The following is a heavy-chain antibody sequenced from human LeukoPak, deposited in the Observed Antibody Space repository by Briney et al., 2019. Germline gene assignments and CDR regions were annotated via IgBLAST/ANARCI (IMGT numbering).Heavy chain of an antibody. V-gene: IGHV1-2*02. CDR2: INPNSGGT. J-gene: IGHJ4*02. Sequence: ASVTVSYQASGYTFTGYFMHCVRQAPAQGPEWLGWINPNSGGTNYAQKLEGRVIMTRDTSISPAYMELSRLRSDHTAVYYCARVSEYYDFDYWGQGTRVSVS. CDR1: GYTFTGYF. CDR3: ARVSEYYDFDY. D-gene: IGHD3-22*01.